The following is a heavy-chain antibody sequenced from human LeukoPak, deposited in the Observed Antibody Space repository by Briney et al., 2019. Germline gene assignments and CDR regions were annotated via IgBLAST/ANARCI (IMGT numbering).Heavy chain of an antibody. CDR1: GGSFSGYY. Sequence: PSETLSLXCAVYGGSFSGYYWSWIRQPPGKGLEWIGEINHSGSTNYNPSLKSRVTISVDTSKNHFSLKLSSVTAADTAVYYCARETLSSIAARPVDYWGQGTLVTVSS. CDR2: INHSGST. CDR3: ARETLSSIAARPVDY. J-gene: IGHJ4*02. V-gene: IGHV4-34*01. D-gene: IGHD6-6*01.